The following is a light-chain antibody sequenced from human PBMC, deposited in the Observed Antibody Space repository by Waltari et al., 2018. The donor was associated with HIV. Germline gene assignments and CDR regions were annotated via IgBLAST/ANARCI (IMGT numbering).Light chain of an antibody. CDR1: QSVLYRSNNKEY. CDR3: QQYYSTPWT. J-gene: IGKJ1*01. Sequence: DIVMTQSPDSLAVSLGERATINCKSSQSVLYRSNNKEYLAWYQQKPGQPPKLLIYWASTRESGVPDRFSGSGSGTDFTLSISSLLAEDVAVYYWQQYYSTPWTFGQGTRVEIK. V-gene: IGKV4-1*01. CDR2: WAS.